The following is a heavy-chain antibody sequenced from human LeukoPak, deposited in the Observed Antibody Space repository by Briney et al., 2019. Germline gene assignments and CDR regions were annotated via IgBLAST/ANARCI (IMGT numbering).Heavy chain of an antibody. V-gene: IGHV3-49*04. D-gene: IGHD3-10*01. CDR3: ARFVPYFDY. J-gene: IGHJ4*02. CDR1: GFTFGDYA. Sequence: GGSLRLSCTASGFTFGDYAVSWVRQAPGKGLEWVGFIRSKAYGGTTEYAASVKGRFTISRDDSKSIAYLQLDSLKTEDTAVYYCARFVPYFDYWGQGTLVTVSS. CDR2: IRSKAYGGTT.